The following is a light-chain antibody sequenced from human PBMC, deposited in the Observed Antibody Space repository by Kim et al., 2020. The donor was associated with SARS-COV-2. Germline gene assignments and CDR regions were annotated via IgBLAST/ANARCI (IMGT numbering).Light chain of an antibody. CDR3: QQYGNSPYT. CDR1: QSVTSDY. CDR2: GAS. V-gene: IGKV3-20*01. J-gene: IGKJ2*01. Sequence: LSPGERATLSCRASQSVTSDYLAWYQQKPGRPPRLLISGASSRATGIPDRFSGSGSGTDFTLAISRLETEDFAVYYCQQYGNSPYTFGQGTKLEI.